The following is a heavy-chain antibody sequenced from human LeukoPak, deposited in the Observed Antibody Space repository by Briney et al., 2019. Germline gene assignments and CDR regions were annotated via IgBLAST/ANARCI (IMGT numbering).Heavy chain of an antibody. D-gene: IGHD2-21*02. V-gene: IGHV3-21*01. Sequence: GGSLRLSCAAPGFTFSSYSMNWVRQAPGKGLEWVSSISSSSSYIYYADSVKGRFTISRDNAKNSLYLQMSSLRAEDTAVYYCASWRDFNDAFDIWGQGTMVTVSS. CDR1: GFTFSSYS. CDR3: ASWRDFNDAFDI. J-gene: IGHJ3*02. CDR2: ISSSSSYI.